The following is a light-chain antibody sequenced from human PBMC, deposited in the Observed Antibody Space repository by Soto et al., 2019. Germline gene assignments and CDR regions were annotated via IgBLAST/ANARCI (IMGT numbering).Light chain of an antibody. CDR1: QSISSR. CDR2: KAS. Sequence: DIQMTQSPSTLSASVGDRVTITCRASQSISSRLAWYQQKPGKAPKLLIYKASSLESGVPSRFSGSGSGTEFTLTISSLQPDDFATYYCQQYNSYPLTCGGGTKVEIK. V-gene: IGKV1-5*03. J-gene: IGKJ4*01. CDR3: QQYNSYPLT.